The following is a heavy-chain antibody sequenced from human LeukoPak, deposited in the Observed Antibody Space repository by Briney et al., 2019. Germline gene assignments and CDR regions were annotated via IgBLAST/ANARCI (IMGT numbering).Heavy chain of an antibody. J-gene: IGHJ4*02. CDR1: GFTFRSYA. CDR2: ISSTAYGGTA. D-gene: IGHD4-17*01. V-gene: IGHV3-49*04. Sequence: PGGSLRLSCTASGFTFRSYALTWVRQAPGMGPEWVGFISSTAYGGTAEYAASVRGRFTISRDDSKSIAFLQMNSLKTGGTAMYYCSRGAVPPDYWGQGTLVTVSS. CDR3: SRGAVPPDY.